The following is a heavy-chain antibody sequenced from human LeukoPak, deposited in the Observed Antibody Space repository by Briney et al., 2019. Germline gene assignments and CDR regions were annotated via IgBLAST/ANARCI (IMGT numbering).Heavy chain of an antibody. CDR2: INAGNGNT. CDR3: AREGGGDYDILTGYYSARPYYYGMDV. D-gene: IGHD3-9*01. J-gene: IGHJ6*02. V-gene: IGHV1-3*01. CDR1: GYTFTSYA. Sequence: ASVKVSCKASGYTFTSYAMHWVRQAPGQRLEWMGWINAGNGNTKYSQKFQGRVTITADESTSTAYMELSSLRSEDTAVYYCAREGGGDYDILTGYYSARPYYYGMDVWGQGTTVTVSS.